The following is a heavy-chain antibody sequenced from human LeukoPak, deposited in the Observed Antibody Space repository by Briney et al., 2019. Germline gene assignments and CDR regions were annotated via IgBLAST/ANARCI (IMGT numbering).Heavy chain of an antibody. D-gene: IGHD1-26*01. V-gene: IGHV4-34*01. Sequence: PSETLSLTCAVYGGSFSGYYWSWIRQPPGKGLEWIGEINHSGSTNYNPSLKSRVTISVDTSKNQFSLKLSSVTAADTAVYYCARGGTSGSYRRWSYYYYGMDVWGQGTTVTVSS. CDR1: GGSFSGYY. J-gene: IGHJ6*02. CDR2: INHSGST. CDR3: ARGGTSGSYRRWSYYYYGMDV.